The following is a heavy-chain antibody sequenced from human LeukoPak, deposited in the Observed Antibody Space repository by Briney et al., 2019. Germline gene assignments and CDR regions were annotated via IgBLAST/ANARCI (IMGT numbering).Heavy chain of an antibody. V-gene: IGHV3-30*18. Sequence: RGSLRLSCAASGFTFSSYGMHWVRQAPGKGLEWVAVISYDVNEKYYVDSVKGRFTISRDNSENTLYLQMNSLRAEDTAVYYCAKDGGTSGYYAGFVDYWGQGTMVTVSS. J-gene: IGHJ4*02. CDR2: ISYDVNEK. CDR1: GFTFSSYG. CDR3: AKDGGTSGYYAGFVDY. D-gene: IGHD3-22*01.